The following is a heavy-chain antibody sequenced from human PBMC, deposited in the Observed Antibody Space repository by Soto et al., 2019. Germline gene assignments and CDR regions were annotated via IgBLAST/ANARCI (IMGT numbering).Heavy chain of an antibody. D-gene: IGHD6-13*01. CDR1: GGTFSSYA. Sequence: QVQLVQSGAEVKKPGSSVKVSCKASGGTFSSYAISWVRQAPGQGLEWMGGSIPIFGTANYAQKFQGRVTITADESTSTAYMELSSLRSEDTAVYYCAAHWCGSSCRQGYFDYWGQGTLVTVSS. J-gene: IGHJ4*02. V-gene: IGHV1-69*01. CDR2: SIPIFGTA. CDR3: AAHWCGSSCRQGYFDY.